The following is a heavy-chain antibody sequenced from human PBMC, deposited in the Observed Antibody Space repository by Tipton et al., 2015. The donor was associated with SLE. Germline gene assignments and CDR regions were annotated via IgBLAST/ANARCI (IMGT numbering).Heavy chain of an antibody. CDR1: GGSVSSSHYY. Sequence: TLSLTCTVSGGSVSSSHYYWGWIRQPPGKGLEWIGSVYYSGTTYYNPSLKSRVTISVDTSKNQFSLILNSVTAADTAVYYCARQSMAARPDFDFWGQGTLVTVSS. J-gene: IGHJ4*02. V-gene: IGHV4-39*07. CDR2: VYYSGTT. D-gene: IGHD6-6*01. CDR3: ARQSMAARPDFDF.